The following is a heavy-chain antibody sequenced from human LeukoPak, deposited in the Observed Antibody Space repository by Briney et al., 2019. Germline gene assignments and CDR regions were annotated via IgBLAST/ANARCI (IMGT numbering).Heavy chain of an antibody. J-gene: IGHJ4*02. CDR3: ASLYYDFWSGYFGY. CDR2: IYHSGST. V-gene: IGHV4-39*07. Sequence: SETLSLTCTVSGGSISSSSYYWGWIRQPPGKGLEWIGSIYHSGSTYYNPSLKSRVTISVDTSKNQFSLKLSSVTAADTAVYYCASLYYDFWSGYFGYWGQGTLVTVSS. CDR1: GGSISSSSYY. D-gene: IGHD3-3*01.